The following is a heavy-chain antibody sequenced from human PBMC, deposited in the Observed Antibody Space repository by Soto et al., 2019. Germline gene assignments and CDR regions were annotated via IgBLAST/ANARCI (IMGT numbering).Heavy chain of an antibody. Sequence: SETLSLTCTVSGFSIRNYYWTWIRQPAGKGLEWIGRIFTSGSTNYNPSLKSRVTISVDTSKNQFSLKLSSVTAADTAVYYCARGRGGRSIAARPGDWFDPWGQGTLVTVPS. CDR1: GFSIRNYY. V-gene: IGHV4-4*07. CDR3: ARGRGGRSIAARPGDWFDP. CDR2: IFTSGST. D-gene: IGHD6-6*01. J-gene: IGHJ5*02.